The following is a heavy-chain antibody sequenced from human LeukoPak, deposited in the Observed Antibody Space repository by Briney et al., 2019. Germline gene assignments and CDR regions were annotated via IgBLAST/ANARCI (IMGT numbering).Heavy chain of an antibody. CDR1: GFTFSAYV. J-gene: IGHJ4*02. Sequence: GGSLRLSCAASGFTFSAYVMSWVRQAPGKGLEWVSSISGTGDITYYTDSVKGRFTISRDNSRNTLHLQMNSLRAEDTAVYYCVREGNYYDGSGYYYVYYFDYWGQGALVTVSS. CDR3: VREGNYYDGSGYYYVYYFDY. V-gene: IGHV3-23*01. CDR2: ISGTGDIT. D-gene: IGHD3-22*01.